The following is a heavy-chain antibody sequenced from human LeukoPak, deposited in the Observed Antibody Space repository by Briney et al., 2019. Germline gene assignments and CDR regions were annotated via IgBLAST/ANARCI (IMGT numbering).Heavy chain of an antibody. Sequence: AAVKVSCKASGYTFSKFGIAWVRQAPGQGLEWMGWISGNNDNPQSAQDLQGRVTVTTDRPTSTAYMELRSLSHDDTAVYYCARGDGGNPWDAFDIWGQGTMVTVSS. J-gene: IGHJ3*02. CDR2: ISGNNDNP. CDR3: ARGDGGNPWDAFDI. V-gene: IGHV1-18*01. CDR1: GYTFSKFG. D-gene: IGHD4-23*01.